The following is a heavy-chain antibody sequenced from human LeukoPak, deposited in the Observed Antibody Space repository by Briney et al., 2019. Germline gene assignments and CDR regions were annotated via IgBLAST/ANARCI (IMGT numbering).Heavy chain of an antibody. CDR1: GGXISSYY. CDR2: IYYSGST. D-gene: IGHD3-22*01. CDR3: ARVDSSVDAFDI. J-gene: IGHJ3*02. V-gene: IGHV4-59*01. Sequence: PSETLSLTCTVSGGXISSYYCSWIRQPPGKGLEWIGYIYYSGSTNYNPSLKSRVTISVDTSKNQFSLKLSSVTAADTAVYYCARVDSSVDAFDIWGQGTMVTVSS.